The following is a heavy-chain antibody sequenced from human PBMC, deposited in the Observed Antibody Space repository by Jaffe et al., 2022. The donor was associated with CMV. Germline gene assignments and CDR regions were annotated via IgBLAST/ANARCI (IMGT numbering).Heavy chain of an antibody. Sequence: EVQLVESGGGLVQPGGSLRLSCAASGFTFSDHYMDWVRQAPGKGLEWVGRTRNKANSYTTEYAASVKGRFTISRDDSKNSLYLQMNSLKTEDTAVYYCARSEPDYYYYYYMDVWGKGTTVTVSS. J-gene: IGHJ6*03. D-gene: IGHD1-26*01. V-gene: IGHV3-72*01. CDR2: TRNKANSYTT. CDR1: GFTFSDHY. CDR3: ARSEPDYYYYYYMDV.